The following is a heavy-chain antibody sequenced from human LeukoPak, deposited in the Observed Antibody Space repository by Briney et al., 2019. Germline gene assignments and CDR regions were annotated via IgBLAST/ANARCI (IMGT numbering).Heavy chain of an antibody. CDR2: IRYDGSIK. D-gene: IGHD3-10*01. V-gene: IGHV3-30*02. CDR3: AKDVNVGGDYFDY. Sequence: GGSLRLSCAASGFTFRNYGMHWVRLAPGKGLEWVAFIRYDGSIKYYVDSVKGRFTVSRDNSKDTLYLQMNSLRAEDTAIYYCAKDVNVGGDYFDYWGQGTLVTVSS. J-gene: IGHJ4*02. CDR1: GFTFRNYG.